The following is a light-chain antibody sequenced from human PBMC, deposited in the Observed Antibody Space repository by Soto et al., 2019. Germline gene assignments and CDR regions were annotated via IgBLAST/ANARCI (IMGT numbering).Light chain of an antibody. Sequence: IQMTQSPSTLSASLGDRVTITCRASQGIRNDLAWYQQKPGKAPKLLIYAASTLQSGVPSRFSGSGSGTDFTLTISSLQPEDFATYHCLQDHNSLTFGPGTKVDIK. V-gene: IGKV1-6*01. CDR3: LQDHNSLT. CDR2: AAS. J-gene: IGKJ3*01. CDR1: QGIRND.